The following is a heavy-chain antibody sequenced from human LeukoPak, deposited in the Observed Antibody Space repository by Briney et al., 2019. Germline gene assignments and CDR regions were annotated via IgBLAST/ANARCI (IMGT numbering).Heavy chain of an antibody. CDR2: FDPEDGET. Sequence: ASVKVSCKVSGYTLTELSMHWVRQAPGKGLEWMGGFDPEDGETIYAQKFQGRVTMTEDTSTDTAYMELSSLRSEDTAVYYCATDSVYYDSSGYYYDYWGQGTLVTVSS. D-gene: IGHD3-22*01. CDR1: GYTLTELS. V-gene: IGHV1-24*01. J-gene: IGHJ4*02. CDR3: ATDSVYYDSSGYYYDY.